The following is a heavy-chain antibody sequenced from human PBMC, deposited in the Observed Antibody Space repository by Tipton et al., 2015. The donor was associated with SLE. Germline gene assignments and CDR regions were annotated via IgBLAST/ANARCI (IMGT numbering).Heavy chain of an antibody. CDR1: GGSISSSSYY. D-gene: IGHD6-19*01. V-gene: IGHV4-39*07. Sequence: TLSLTCTVSGGSISSSSYYWGWIRQPPGKGLEWIGSIYYSGSTYYNPSLKSRVTISVDTSKNQFSLKLSSVTAADMAVYYCARRNGYSSGWVDYWGQGTLVTVSS. CDR2: IYYSGST. CDR3: ARRNGYSSGWVDY. J-gene: IGHJ4*02.